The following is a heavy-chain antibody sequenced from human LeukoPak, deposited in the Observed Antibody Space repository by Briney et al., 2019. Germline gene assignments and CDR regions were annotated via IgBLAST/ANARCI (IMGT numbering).Heavy chain of an antibody. CDR3: ARLVPPGWFDP. CDR1: GGSISSSSYY. Sequence: PSETLSLTCTVSGGSISSSSYYWGWIRQPPGKGLEWIANIYYSGSTYFNPSLKSRVTISIDTSKDQFSLKLTSVTAADTAVYYCARLVPPGWFDPWGQGTLVTVSS. V-gene: IGHV4-39*01. J-gene: IGHJ5*02. CDR2: IYYSGST.